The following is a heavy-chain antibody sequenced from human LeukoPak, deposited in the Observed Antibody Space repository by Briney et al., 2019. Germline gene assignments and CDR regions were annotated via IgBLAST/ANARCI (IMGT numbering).Heavy chain of an antibody. CDR1: GLTVSRNY. V-gene: IGHV3-53*01. J-gene: IGHJ4*02. CDR2: IYSGGAT. Sequence: GGSLRLSCAASGLTVSRNYMSWVRQAPAKGLEWDSVIYSGGATYYADSVKGRFTISRDDSKNTLYLQMNSLRAEDTAVYYCASRDCTSTNCYAVGFDYWGQGTLVTVSS. CDR3: ASRDCTSTNCYAVGFDY. D-gene: IGHD2-2*01.